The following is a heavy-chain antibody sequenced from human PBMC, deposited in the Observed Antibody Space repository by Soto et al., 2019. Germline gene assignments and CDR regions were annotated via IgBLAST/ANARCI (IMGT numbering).Heavy chain of an antibody. CDR1: GGLFSSFA. V-gene: IGHV1-69*13. CDR2: ILPVFGTT. Sequence: SVKVSCKDSGGLFSSFAISWVRQAPGQGLEWLGGILPVFGTTNYPEKFQDRVTITADESTNTAYMELSSLTSGDTAIYYCARGGSPYVWFNEFWGQGTLVTVSS. CDR3: ARGGSPYVWFNEF. J-gene: IGHJ4*02. D-gene: IGHD3-16*01.